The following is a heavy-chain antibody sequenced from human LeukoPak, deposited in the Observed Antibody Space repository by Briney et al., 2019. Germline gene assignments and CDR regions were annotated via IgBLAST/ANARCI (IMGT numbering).Heavy chain of an antibody. D-gene: IGHD3-10*01. CDR2: ISSSSTTI. CDR3: ARYYMPTL. Sequence: GGPLRLSCAASGFTFSNYSINWVRQAPGKGLEWISYISSSSTTIYYADSVKGRFTISRDNARNSLFLQMNSLRAEDTAVYYCARYYMPTLWGQGTLVAVSS. CDR1: GFTFSNYS. V-gene: IGHV3-48*01. J-gene: IGHJ4*02.